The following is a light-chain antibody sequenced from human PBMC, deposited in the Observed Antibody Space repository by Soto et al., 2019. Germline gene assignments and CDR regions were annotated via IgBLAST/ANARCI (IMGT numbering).Light chain of an antibody. CDR2: AAS. CDR3: QQSYSTWT. V-gene: IGKV1-39*01. J-gene: IGKJ1*01. CDR1: QSISNY. Sequence: DIQMTQSPSSRSASVGDRVTITCRASQSISNYLNWYQQKPGKAPKVLIYAASTLQSGVPSRFSGSGSGTTFTLTISSLQPEDFATYYCQQSYSTWTFGLGTKVDIK.